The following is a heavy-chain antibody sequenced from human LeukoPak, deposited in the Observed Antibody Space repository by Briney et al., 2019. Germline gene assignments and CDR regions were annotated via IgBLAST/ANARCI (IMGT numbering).Heavy chain of an antibody. J-gene: IGHJ3*02. V-gene: IGHV4-59*03. CDR2: IHFSGST. Sequence: SETLSLTCTVSGGSISSYYWSWIRQPPGKGLEWIGYIHFSGSTNYNPSLKSRVTISVDTSKNQLSLKLSSVTAADTAVYYCARLPYYDILTGDPDASDIWGQGKMVTVSS. CDR3: ARLPYYDILTGDPDASDI. D-gene: IGHD3-9*01. CDR1: GGSISSYY.